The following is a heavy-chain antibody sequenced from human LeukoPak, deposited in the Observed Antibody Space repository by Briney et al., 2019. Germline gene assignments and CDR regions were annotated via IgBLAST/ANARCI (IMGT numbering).Heavy chain of an antibody. CDR2: ISSSRSYI. CDR3: ARDHRKDVVVVVAATDYYYGMDV. Sequence: GGSLTLSCAASGFTFSSYSVNWVRQAPGGGLEWVSSISSSRSYIYYADSVKGRFTISRDNAKNSLYLQMNSLRAEDTAVYCCARDHRKDVVVVVAATDYYYGMDVWGQGTTVTVSS. D-gene: IGHD2-15*01. J-gene: IGHJ6*02. CDR1: GFTFSSYS. V-gene: IGHV3-21*01.